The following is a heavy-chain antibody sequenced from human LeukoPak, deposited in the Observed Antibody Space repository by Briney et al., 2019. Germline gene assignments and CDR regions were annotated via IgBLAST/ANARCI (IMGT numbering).Heavy chain of an antibody. CDR3: ARIPEYSSSWFFDY. D-gene: IGHD6-13*01. V-gene: IGHV3-7*01. J-gene: IGHJ4*02. CDR1: GFTFSSYW. Sequence: GGSLRLSCAASGFTFSSYWMSWVRQAPGKGLEWVANIKQDGSEKYYVDSVKGRFTFSRDNAKNSLYLQMNSLRAEDTAVYYCARIPEYSSSWFFDYWGLGTLVTVSS. CDR2: IKQDGSEK.